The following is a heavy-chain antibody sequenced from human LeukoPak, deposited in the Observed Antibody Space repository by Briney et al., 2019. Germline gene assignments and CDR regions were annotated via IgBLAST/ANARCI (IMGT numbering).Heavy chain of an antibody. J-gene: IGHJ6*03. CDR3: ARGSVAAAGSAYYYMAV. D-gene: IGHD6-13*01. CDR1: GYTFTSYD. CDR2: IIPIFGTA. V-gene: IGHV1-69*05. Sequence: SVKVSCKASGYTFTSYDINWVRQAPGQGLEWMGGIIPIFGTANYAQKFQGRVTITTDESTSTAYMELSSLRSEDTAVYYCARGSVAAAGSAYYYMAVWGKGTTVTVSS.